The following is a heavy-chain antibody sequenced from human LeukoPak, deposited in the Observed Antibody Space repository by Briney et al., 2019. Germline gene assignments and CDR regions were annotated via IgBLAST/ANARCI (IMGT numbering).Heavy chain of an antibody. Sequence: SGPTLVKPTQTLTLTCTFSGFSLSTSGVGVGWIRQPPGKALEWLALIYWNDDKRYSPSLKSRLTITKDTSKNQVVLTMTNMDPVDTATYYCAHSPESYFDWLYPFDYWGQGTLVTVSS. CDR3: AHSPESYFDWLYPFDY. D-gene: IGHD3-9*01. CDR1: GFSLSTSGVG. CDR2: IYWNDDK. J-gene: IGHJ4*02. V-gene: IGHV2-5*01.